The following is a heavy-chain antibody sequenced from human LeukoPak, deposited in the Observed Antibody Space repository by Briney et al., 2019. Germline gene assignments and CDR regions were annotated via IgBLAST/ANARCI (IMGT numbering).Heavy chain of an antibody. J-gene: IGHJ5*02. D-gene: IGHD3-22*01. CDR3: ARPMIPGLDCLDP. CDR2: ISGSGGST. Sequence: GGSLRLSCAATRFTFRNYDMSWVRQAPGKGLEWVSGISGSGGSTYYEDTVKGRFIISRDNSKNMLYLQMNSLRVEDTAVYYCARPMIPGLDCLDPWGQGTLVTVSS. V-gene: IGHV3-23*01. CDR1: RFTFRNYD.